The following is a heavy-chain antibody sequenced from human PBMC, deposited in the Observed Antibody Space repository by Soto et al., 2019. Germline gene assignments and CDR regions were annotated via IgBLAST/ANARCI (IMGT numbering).Heavy chain of an antibody. CDR1: GFTFRSYW. CDR3: ARDVGSPMNNVFYDALDL. Sequence: EVHLVESGGGLVQPGVSLRLSCAASGFTFRSYWMTWVRQAPGKGLEWVANINEDGSVNYYVDSVKGRFTISRYNAKNSLFLQMNSLSVEDTAVYSCARDVGSPMNNVFYDALDLWGQGTTVTGSS. V-gene: IGHV3-7*01. D-gene: IGHD1-26*01. J-gene: IGHJ3*01. CDR2: INEDGSVN.